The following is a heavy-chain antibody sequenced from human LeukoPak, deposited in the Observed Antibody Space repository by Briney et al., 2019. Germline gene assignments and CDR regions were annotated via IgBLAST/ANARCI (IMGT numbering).Heavy chain of an antibody. V-gene: IGHV4-38-2*02. CDR1: GYSISSGYY. Sequence: SETLSLTCTVSGYSISSGYYWGWIRQPPGKGLEWIGSIYHSGSTYYNPPLKSRVTISMDKSKNQLSLKLNFVTAADTAVYYCARDAQYYDFWSGYYVYYFDYWGQGTLVTVSS. J-gene: IGHJ4*02. CDR3: ARDAQYYDFWSGYYVYYFDY. CDR2: IYHSGST. D-gene: IGHD3-3*01.